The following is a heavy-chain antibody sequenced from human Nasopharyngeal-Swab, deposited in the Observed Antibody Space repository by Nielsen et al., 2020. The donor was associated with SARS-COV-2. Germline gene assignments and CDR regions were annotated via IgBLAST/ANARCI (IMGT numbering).Heavy chain of an antibody. CDR2: IWYDGSNK. CDR3: ARDLSGDAFDI. J-gene: IGHJ3*02. CDR1: GFTFSSYG. D-gene: IGHD5-12*01. Sequence: GGSLRLSCAASGFTFSSYGMHWVRQAPGKGLEWVAVIWYDGSNKYYADSVKGRFTISRDNSKNTLYLQMNSLRAEDMAVHYCARDLSGDAFDIWGQGTMVTVSS. V-gene: IGHV3-33*01.